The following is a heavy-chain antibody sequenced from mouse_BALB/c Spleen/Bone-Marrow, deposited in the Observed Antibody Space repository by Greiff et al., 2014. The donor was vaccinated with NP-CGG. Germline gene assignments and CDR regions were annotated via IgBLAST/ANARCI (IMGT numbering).Heavy chain of an antibody. CDR3: AREGVDYFDY. CDR2: INPYNDAT. Sequence: VQLQQSGPELVKPGASVKMSCKASGYTFTSYVIHWVKQKPGQGLEWIGYINPYNDATEFNERFKGKATLTSDKSSSTAYMVLSSPTSEDSAVYYCAREGVDYFDYWGQGTTLTVSS. J-gene: IGHJ2*01. CDR1: GYTFTSYV. V-gene: IGHV1-14*01.